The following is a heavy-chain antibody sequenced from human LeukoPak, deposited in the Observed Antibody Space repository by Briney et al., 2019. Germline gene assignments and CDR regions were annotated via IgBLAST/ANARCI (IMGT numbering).Heavy chain of an antibody. D-gene: IGHD5-12*01. CDR2: IYPGDSDT. V-gene: IGHV5-51*01. Sequence: GESLKISCQVSGYSFTSYWIGWGRQMPGKGLEWMGIIYPGDSDTRYSPSFQGQVTISADKSISTSYLQWSSLKASDTAMYYCARQYRGGGYDYFDSWGQGTLVTVSS. CDR1: GYSFTSYW. CDR3: ARQYRGGGYDYFDS. J-gene: IGHJ4*02.